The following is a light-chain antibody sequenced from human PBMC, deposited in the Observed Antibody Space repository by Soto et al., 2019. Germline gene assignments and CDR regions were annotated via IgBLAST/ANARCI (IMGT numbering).Light chain of an antibody. CDR1: SSDVGGYNY. Sequence: QPALTQPASVSGSPGQSITISCTGTSSDVGGYNYVSWYQQHPGKAPKFMIYDVSNRPSGVSNRFSGSKSGNTASLTISGLQAEDEADYHCSSYTTSNTRQIVFGTGTKVTVL. J-gene: IGLJ1*01. CDR3: SSYTTSNTRQIV. CDR2: DVS. V-gene: IGLV2-14*01.